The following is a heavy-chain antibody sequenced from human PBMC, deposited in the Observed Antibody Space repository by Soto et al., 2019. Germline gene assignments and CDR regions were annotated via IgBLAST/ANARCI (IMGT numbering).Heavy chain of an antibody. CDR2: INSDGTRT. CDR1: GFTFSNYW. V-gene: IGHV3-74*01. J-gene: IGHJ6*03. Sequence: EVQLVESGGGLVQPGGSLRLSCAASGFTFSNYWMHWVRQAPGKGLVWVSRINSDGTRTNYADSVKGRFTISRDNAENTLYLQMNSLTAEDKAVYYCARVAVGYYYMDVWGKGTTVTFSS. CDR3: ARVAVGYYYMDV.